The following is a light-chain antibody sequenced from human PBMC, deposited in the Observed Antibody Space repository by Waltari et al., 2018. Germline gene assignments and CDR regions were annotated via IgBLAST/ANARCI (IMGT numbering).Light chain of an antibody. CDR1: SLKHYY. Sequence: SSELTQDPAVSMALGQTVTITCHGDSLKHYYATWYQQKGGQAPILVIYGKNNRPSGIPDRFSGSNSGTAASLTITGAQAEDEADYYCNSRDSSGTFVLFGGGTRLTVL. J-gene: IGLJ2*01. CDR2: GKN. V-gene: IGLV3-19*01. CDR3: NSRDSSGTFVL.